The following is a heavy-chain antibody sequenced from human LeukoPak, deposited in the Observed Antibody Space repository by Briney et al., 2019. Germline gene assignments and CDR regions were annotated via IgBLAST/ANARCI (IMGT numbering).Heavy chain of an antibody. V-gene: IGHV3-7*01. CDR3: ARDNAEAFDY. Sequence: GGSLRLSCAASGFTFNTYWMSWVCQTPGKGLEWVANIKEDGSQKNYVDSVRGRFTISRDNAKNSLYLQMNSLRVEDTAVYYCARDNAEAFDYWGQGTLVTVSS. J-gene: IGHJ4*02. CDR2: IKEDGSQK. CDR1: GFTFNTYW.